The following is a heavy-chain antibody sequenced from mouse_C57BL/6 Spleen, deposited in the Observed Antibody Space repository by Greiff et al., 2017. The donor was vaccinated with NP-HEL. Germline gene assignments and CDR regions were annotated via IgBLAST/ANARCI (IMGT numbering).Heavy chain of an antibody. CDR3: TPRQLRPRGFAY. CDR2: IDPETGGT. D-gene: IGHD3-2*02. Sequence: VKLQESGAELVRPGASVTLSCKASGYTFTDYEMHWVKQTPVHGLEWIGAIDPETGGTAYNQKFKGKAILTADKSSSTAYMELRSLTSEDSAVYYCTPRQLRPRGFAYWGQGTLVTVSA. V-gene: IGHV1-15*01. J-gene: IGHJ3*01. CDR1: GYTFTDYE.